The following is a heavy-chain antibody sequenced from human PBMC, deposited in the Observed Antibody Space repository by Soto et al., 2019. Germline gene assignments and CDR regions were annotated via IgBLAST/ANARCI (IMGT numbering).Heavy chain of an antibody. CDR3: ARGHWGPIFGVDYLDY. CDR1: GESFSGYY. V-gene: IGHV4-34*01. CDR2: INHSGGS. J-gene: IGHJ4*02. D-gene: IGHD3-3*01. Sequence: SETLSLTCAVYGESFSGYYWTWIRQPPGRGLEWIGEINHSGGSIYNPSLKSRVTISVDTSKNQFSLKLTSMTAADMAVYYCARGHWGPIFGVDYLDYWGQGTLVTVSS.